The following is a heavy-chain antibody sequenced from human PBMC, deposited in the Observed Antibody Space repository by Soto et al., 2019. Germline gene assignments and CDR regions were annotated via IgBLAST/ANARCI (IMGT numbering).Heavy chain of an antibody. J-gene: IGHJ3*02. Sequence: GESLKISCKASGYSFTIYWIAWVRQMPGKGLEWMGIIYPGDSDTKYSPSFQGQVTISADKSTSSAYLQWSTLKASDTAMYYCARQYYYGYKAFDIWGQGTMVT. V-gene: IGHV5-51*01. CDR3: ARQYYYGYKAFDI. CDR2: IYPGDSDT. D-gene: IGHD3-10*01. CDR1: GYSFTIYW.